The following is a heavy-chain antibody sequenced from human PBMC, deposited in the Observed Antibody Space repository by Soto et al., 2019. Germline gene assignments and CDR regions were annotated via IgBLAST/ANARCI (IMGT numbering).Heavy chain of an antibody. D-gene: IGHD1-7*01. V-gene: IGHV3-15*07. Sequence: EVQLVESGGGLVKPGGSLRLSCAASGFTFSNAWMNWVRQAPGKGLEWVGRIKSKTDGGATDYAAPVKGRFTITREDQNNTLDLQMNRLKTEDTTVYYCSTDHRCKGIAGTTTSFDYWGQGTLVTVSS. CDR1: GFTFSNAW. J-gene: IGHJ4*02. CDR2: IKSKTDGGAT. CDR3: STDHRCKGIAGTTTSFDY.